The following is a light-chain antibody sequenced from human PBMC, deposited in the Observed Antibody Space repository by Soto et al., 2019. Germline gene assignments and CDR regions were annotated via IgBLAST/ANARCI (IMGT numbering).Light chain of an antibody. CDR1: QSISSN. V-gene: IGKV3-15*01. Sequence: EIVMTQSRATLSVSPGERATHSCRASQSISSNLAWYQQKPGQAPRLLMFRTSSRATGFPARFSGSGSGTEFTLTISSLESEDSAVYYCQQYSSWPPWTFGQGTKVAIK. J-gene: IGKJ1*01. CDR2: RTS. CDR3: QQYSSWPPWT.